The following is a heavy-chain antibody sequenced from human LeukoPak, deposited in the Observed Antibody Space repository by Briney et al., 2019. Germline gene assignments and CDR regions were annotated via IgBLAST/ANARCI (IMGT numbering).Heavy chain of an antibody. CDR2: IYTGGDT. Sequence: GGSLRLSCAASGFTVSSNYMSWVRQAPGKGLEWLSFIYTGGDTYYADSVKGRFTISRHDSKDTVYLQMNSLRAEDTAVYYCARDPPITGDYGMDVWSQGTTVTVSS. J-gene: IGHJ6*02. CDR3: ARDPPITGDYGMDV. V-gene: IGHV3-53*04. D-gene: IGHD1-14*01. CDR1: GFTVSSNY.